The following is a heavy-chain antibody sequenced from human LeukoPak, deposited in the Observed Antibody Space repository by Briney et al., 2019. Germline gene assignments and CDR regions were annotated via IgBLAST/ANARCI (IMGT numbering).Heavy chain of an antibody. CDR2: IYYGGST. D-gene: IGHD3-3*01. V-gene: IGHV4-59*01. Sequence: SETLSLTCSVSGDSINSNYWSWMRQPPGKGLEWIGYIYYGGSTNYNPSLKSRVSMSVDTSKNQFSLNLSSVTAADTAVYYCARGAPLEWLLSTFDYWGQGTLVTVSS. CDR1: GDSINSNY. J-gene: IGHJ4*02. CDR3: ARGAPLEWLLSTFDY.